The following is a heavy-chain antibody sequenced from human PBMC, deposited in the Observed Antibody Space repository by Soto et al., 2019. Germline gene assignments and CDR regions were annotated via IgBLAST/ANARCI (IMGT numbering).Heavy chain of an antibody. CDR3: ARDEYDYIWGSYLNY. V-gene: IGHV3-66*01. J-gene: IGHJ4*02. D-gene: IGHD3-16*02. CDR1: GFTVSSNY. Sequence: GGSLRLSCAASGFTVSSNYMSWVRRAPGKGLEWVSVIYSGGNTYYADSVKGIFTISRDNSKNTLYLQMNSLRAEDTAVYYCARDEYDYIWGSYLNYWGQGTLVTVSS. CDR2: IYSGGNT.